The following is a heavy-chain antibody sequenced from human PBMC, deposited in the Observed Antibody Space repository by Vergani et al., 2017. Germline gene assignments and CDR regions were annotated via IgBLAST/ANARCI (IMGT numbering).Heavy chain of an antibody. CDR2: INPSGGHT. CDR1: VYTFSNYY. J-gene: IGHJ4*02. Sequence: GASVKVSCKTSVYTFSNYYMHWVRQAPGQGLEWMGIINPSGGHTNYAQKFQGRVTMTRDTSKSTVYMELSSLRSEDTAIYYCARGDYGILTGYRYWGQGPLVTVSA. D-gene: IGHD3-9*01. CDR3: ARGDYGILTGYRY. V-gene: IGHV1-46*03.